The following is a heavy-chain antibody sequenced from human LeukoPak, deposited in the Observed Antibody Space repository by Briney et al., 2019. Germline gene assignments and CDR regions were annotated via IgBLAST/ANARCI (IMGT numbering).Heavy chain of an antibody. J-gene: IGHJ4*02. CDR1: GFTFNSYA. D-gene: IGHD4-17*01. CDR3: AKISTVSSDFDY. Sequence: GGSLRLSCSASGFTFNSYAMGWVRQAPGKGLEWVSSIDYSGGAAYSADSVKGRFTISRDNSKNTLYLQMNSLRVEDTALYSCAKISTVSSDFDYWGQGTLVTVSS. CDR2: IDYSGGAA. V-gene: IGHV3-23*01.